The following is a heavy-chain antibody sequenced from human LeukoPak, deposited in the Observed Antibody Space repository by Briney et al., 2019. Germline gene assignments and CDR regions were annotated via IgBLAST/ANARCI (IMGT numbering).Heavy chain of an antibody. V-gene: IGHV1-69*01. J-gene: IGHJ4*02. D-gene: IGHD3-22*01. CDR2: IIPIFGKA. CDR1: GGTFSRYT. CDR3: ARDAAIYDSSAYYYLW. Sequence: GASVKVSCKASGGTFSRYTISWVRQAPGQGLEWMGGIIPIFGKANYAQKFQGRVTITADESSSAAYMELSSLRSEDTAVYYCARDAAIYDSSAYYYLWWGQGTLVTVSS.